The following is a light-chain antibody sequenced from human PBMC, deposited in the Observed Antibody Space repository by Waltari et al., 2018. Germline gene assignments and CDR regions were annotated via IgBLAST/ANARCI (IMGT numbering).Light chain of an antibody. CDR2: TAS. J-gene: IGKJ5*01. CDR3: QQRNNYPIT. CDR1: QGISTH. V-gene: IGKV1-9*01. Sequence: DIQLTQSPSSLSASVGDRVIITCRASQGISTHLAWYQQKPGKAHKILIYTASTLQSGVRSRFSGGGSGTEFTLTISSLQPEDFAAYYCQQRNNYPITFGQGTRLEI.